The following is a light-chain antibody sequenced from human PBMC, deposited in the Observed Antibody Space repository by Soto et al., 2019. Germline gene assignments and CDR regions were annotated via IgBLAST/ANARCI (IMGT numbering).Light chain of an antibody. J-gene: IGKJ5*01. CDR3: QQSGSSPIT. CDR2: GAS. CDR1: QSVSSSY. V-gene: IGKV3-20*01. Sequence: IVLTQSPGNLSLSPGERANLSCRASQSVSSSYLAWYQQKPGQAPRLIMYGASSRATGIPDRFSGSGSGTDFTLTISRLEPEDFAVYYCQQSGSSPITFGQGTRLEIK.